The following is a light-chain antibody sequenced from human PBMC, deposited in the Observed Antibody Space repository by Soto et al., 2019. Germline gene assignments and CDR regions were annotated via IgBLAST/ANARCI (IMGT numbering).Light chain of an antibody. J-gene: IGKJ4*01. Sequence: DMQLTQSPASLSASVGDRVTITCRASQSISSYLSWYQQKPGKAPKLLINVASTLQSGVPSRFSGSGSGTDFTLAISSLQPEDFETYYCQQSSSTPQTFGGVTKVDIK. CDR1: QSISSY. V-gene: IGKV1-39*01. CDR3: QQSSSTPQT. CDR2: VAS.